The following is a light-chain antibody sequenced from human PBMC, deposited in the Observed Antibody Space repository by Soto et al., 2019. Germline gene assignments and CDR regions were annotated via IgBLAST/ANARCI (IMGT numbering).Light chain of an antibody. Sequence: DIQMTQSPSTLSASVGDRGTISCRASQSVSACLAWYQHKPGKAPKLLIYAASSLQSGVPSRFSGSGSGTDFTLTISSLEPEDFADYCWQHHVNWSLTFGEGTKVDI. CDR1: QSVSAC. J-gene: IGKJ4*01. CDR3: QHHVNWSLT. CDR2: AAS. V-gene: IGKV1-5*01.